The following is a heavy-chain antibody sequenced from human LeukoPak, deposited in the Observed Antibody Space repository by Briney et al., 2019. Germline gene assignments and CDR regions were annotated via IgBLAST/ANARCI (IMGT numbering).Heavy chain of an antibody. CDR3: ARQGGGYDSNFDY. CDR2: IYPGDSDT. CDR1: GYKFSSYW. D-gene: IGHD5-12*01. J-gene: IGHJ4*02. V-gene: IGHV5-51*01. Sequence: PGESLKISCKGSGYKFSSYWVGWVRQMPGKGLEWMAIIYPGDSDTRISPSFQGQVTISADKSTSTAYLQWSSLKASDTAMYYCARQGGGYDSNFDYWGQGTLVTVSS.